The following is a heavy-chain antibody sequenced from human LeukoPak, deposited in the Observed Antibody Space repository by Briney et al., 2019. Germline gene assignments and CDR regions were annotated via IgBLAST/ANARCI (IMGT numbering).Heavy chain of an antibody. D-gene: IGHD6-19*01. J-gene: IGHJ4*02. CDR3: ARDSDSSGWYETHLFDY. CDR2: INPNSGGT. Sequence: EASVKVSCKASGYTFTGYYMHWVRQAPGQGLEWMGWINPNSGGTNYAQKFQGRVTMTRDTSISTAYMELSRLRSDDTAVYYCARDSDSSGWYETHLFDYWGRGTLVTVSS. CDR1: GYTFTGYY. V-gene: IGHV1-2*02.